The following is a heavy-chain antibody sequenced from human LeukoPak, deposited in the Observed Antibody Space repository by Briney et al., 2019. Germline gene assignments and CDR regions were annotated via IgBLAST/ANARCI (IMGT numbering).Heavy chain of an antibody. D-gene: IGHD1-26*01. V-gene: IGHV3-33*06. CDR2: IWYDGSNK. Sequence: GGSLRLSCAASGFTFSSYGMHWVRQAPGKGLEWVAVIWYDGSNKYYADSVKGRFTISRDNSKNTLYLQMNTLRAEDTAVYYCAKGSGTYTNDAFDIWGQGTMVTVSS. J-gene: IGHJ3*02. CDR1: GFTFSSYG. CDR3: AKGSGTYTNDAFDI.